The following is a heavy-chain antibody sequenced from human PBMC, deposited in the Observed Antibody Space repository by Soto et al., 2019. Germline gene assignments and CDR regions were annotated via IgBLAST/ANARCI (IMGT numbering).Heavy chain of an antibody. D-gene: IGHD1-20*01. V-gene: IGHV3-11*06. Sequence: GGSLRLSCAASGFAFSVTCMSWIRQAPGKGLEWVSHMCSHSDDTKYADSVRGRFTISRDNAKNSLHLQMNGLRAEDTAVYYCSRILIIGTTRGSDFDYWGQGTLVTGSS. CDR1: GFAFSVTC. CDR2: MCSHSDDT. J-gene: IGHJ4*02. CDR3: SRILIIGTTRGSDFDY.